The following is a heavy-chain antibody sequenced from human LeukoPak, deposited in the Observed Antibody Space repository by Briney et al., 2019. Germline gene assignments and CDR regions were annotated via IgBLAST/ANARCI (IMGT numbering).Heavy chain of an antibody. Sequence: SETLSLTCTVSGGSISSSSYYWGWIRQPPGKGLEWIGSIYYSGSTYYNPSLKSRVTISVDTSKNQFSLKLGSVTAADTAVYYCARQATRPWQQLVGSWFDPWGQGTLVTVSS. V-gene: IGHV4-39*01. CDR1: GGSISSSSYY. CDR3: ARQATRPWQQLVGSWFDP. CDR2: IYYSGST. D-gene: IGHD6-6*01. J-gene: IGHJ5*02.